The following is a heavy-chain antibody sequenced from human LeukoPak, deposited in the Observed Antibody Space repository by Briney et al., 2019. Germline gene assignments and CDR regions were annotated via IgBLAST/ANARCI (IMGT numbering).Heavy chain of an antibody. Sequence: SETLSLTCAVYGGSFSGYYWSWIRQPPGKGLEWIGEINHSGSTNYNPSLKSRVTISVDTSKNQFSLKLSSVTAADTAVYYCARVGELNWFDPWGQGTLVTVSP. D-gene: IGHD3-10*01. J-gene: IGHJ5*02. CDR2: INHSGST. V-gene: IGHV4-34*01. CDR3: ARVGELNWFDP. CDR1: GGSFSGYY.